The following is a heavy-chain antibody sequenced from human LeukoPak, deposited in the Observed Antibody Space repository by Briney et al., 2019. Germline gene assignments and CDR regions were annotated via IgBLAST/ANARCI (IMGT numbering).Heavy chain of an antibody. D-gene: IGHD3-22*01. CDR2: IKPNSGGT. CDR3: GMRYYDSSGIDY. Sequence: ASVKVSCKASGYTFTGYYMHWVRQAPGQGLEWMGWIKPNSGGTNYAQKFQGRVTMTRDTSISTAYMELSRLRSDDTAVYYCGMRYYDSSGIDYWGQGTLVTVSS. V-gene: IGHV1-2*02. CDR1: GYTFTGYY. J-gene: IGHJ4*02.